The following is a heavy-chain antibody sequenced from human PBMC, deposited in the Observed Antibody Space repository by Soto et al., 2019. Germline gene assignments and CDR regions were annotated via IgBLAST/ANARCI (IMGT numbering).Heavy chain of an antibody. V-gene: IGHV2-5*01. CDR3: AKRRALSNNLFFDR. CDR1: GFSINSGGVG. CDR2: VYWSGDE. D-gene: IGHD4-4*01. Sequence: QITLKESGPTLVKPTETLTLICTLSGFSINSGGVGGGWMRQSPGKAPEWLALVYWSGDEWYNPSLRYRLRVTKDTSKNQVVLTMPHMDPVDAGTYYCAKRRALSNNLFFDRLGQGALVTVSS. J-gene: IGHJ4*02.